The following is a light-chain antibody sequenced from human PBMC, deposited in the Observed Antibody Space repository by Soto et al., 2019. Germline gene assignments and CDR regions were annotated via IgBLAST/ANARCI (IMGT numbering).Light chain of an antibody. V-gene: IGLV1-47*01. Sequence: QAVVTQPPSASGTPGQRVTISCSGTSSNIGSNYVYWYQQLPGTAPKLLIYRNNQRPSGVPERFSGSKSGTSASLAISGLRSEDEADYYCAAWDDSLSGYVVFGGGTKVTVL. CDR3: AAWDDSLSGYVV. CDR2: RNN. CDR1: SSNIGSNY. J-gene: IGLJ2*01.